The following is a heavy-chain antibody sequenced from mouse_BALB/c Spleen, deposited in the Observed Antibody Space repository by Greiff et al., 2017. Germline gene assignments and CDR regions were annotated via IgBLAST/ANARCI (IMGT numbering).Heavy chain of an antibody. CDR1: GFTFSSFG. CDR3: ARWSYAMDY. J-gene: IGHJ4*01. Sequence: EVQRVESGGGLVQPGGSRKLSCAASGFTFSSFGMHWVRQAPEKGLEWVAYISSGSSTIYYADTVKGRFTISRDNPKNTLFLQMTSLRSEDTAMYYCARWSYAMDYWGQGTSVTVSS. CDR2: ISSGSSTI. V-gene: IGHV5-17*02.